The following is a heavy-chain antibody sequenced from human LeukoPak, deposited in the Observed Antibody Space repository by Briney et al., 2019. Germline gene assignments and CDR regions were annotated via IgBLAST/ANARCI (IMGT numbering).Heavy chain of an antibody. D-gene: IGHD1-26*01. Sequence: GGSLRLSCAASGFTFSSYEMNWVRQAPGKGLEWVSYISSSGSTIYYADSVKGRFTISRDNAKNSLYLQMNSLRAEDTAVYYCARDWYRGSYAYFDYWGQGTPVTVSS. CDR3: ARDWYRGSYAYFDY. J-gene: IGHJ4*02. CDR2: ISSSGSTI. CDR1: GFTFSSYE. V-gene: IGHV3-48*03.